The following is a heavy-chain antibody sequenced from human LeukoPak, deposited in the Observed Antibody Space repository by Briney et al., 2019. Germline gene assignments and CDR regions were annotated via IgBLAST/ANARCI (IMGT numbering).Heavy chain of an antibody. V-gene: IGHV3-30*18. CDR3: AKPDETDIAVVPAAHAFDY. J-gene: IGHJ4*02. D-gene: IGHD2-2*01. CDR1: GFTFSSYA. Sequence: PGGSLRLSCAASGFTFSSYAMHWVRQAPGKGLEWVAVISYDGSNKYSADSVKGRFTISRDNSRNTLSLQMNSLRAEDTAVYYCAKPDETDIAVVPAAHAFDYWGQGTLVTVSS. CDR2: ISYDGSNK.